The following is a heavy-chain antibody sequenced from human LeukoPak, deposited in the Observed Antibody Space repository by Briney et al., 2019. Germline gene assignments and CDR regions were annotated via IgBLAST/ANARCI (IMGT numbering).Heavy chain of an antibody. D-gene: IGHD5-18*01. Sequence: GGSLRLSCAASGFTFTTYWMTWVRQAPGRGLEWVANIKEDGSETYYVDSVKGRFTISRDNAKNSLYLQVNSLRAEDTAVYYCARRRQLWSGIDYWGQGTLVTVSS. CDR2: IKEDGSET. CDR1: GFTFTTYW. V-gene: IGHV3-7*05. J-gene: IGHJ4*02. CDR3: ARRRQLWSGIDY.